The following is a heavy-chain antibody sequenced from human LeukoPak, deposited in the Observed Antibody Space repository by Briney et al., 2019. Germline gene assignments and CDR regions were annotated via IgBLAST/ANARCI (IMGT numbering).Heavy chain of an antibody. Sequence: SETLSLTCAVFGVSFNDYYWSWVRQTPGKGLEWIGEINHSGYANDSPSLKSRVTLSIDTSRKQFSLNVRSVTVADTGIYYCTRMTTGHDYWGQGTLVTVSS. CDR2: INHSGYA. J-gene: IGHJ4*02. CDR1: GVSFNDYY. V-gene: IGHV4-34*01. CDR3: TRMTTGHDY. D-gene: IGHD4-17*01.